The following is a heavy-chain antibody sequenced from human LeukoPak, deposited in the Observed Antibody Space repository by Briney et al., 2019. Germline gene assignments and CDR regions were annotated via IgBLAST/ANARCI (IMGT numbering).Heavy chain of an antibody. Sequence: NPSETLSLTCTVSGGSISSSKYYWGGIRQPPGKGLEWIGSIDYSGSAYYNPSLKSRVTISVDTSKNQFSLKLTSVTAADTAVYYCARDARVQKWFGEVIMTTTYYFDDWGQGTLVTVSS. CDR3: ARDARVQKWFGEVIMTTTYYFDD. V-gene: IGHV4-39*07. D-gene: IGHD3-10*01. CDR2: IDYSGSA. J-gene: IGHJ4*02. CDR1: GGSISSSKYY.